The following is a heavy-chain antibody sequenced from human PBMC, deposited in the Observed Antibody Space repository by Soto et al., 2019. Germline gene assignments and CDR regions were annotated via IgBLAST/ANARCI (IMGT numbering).Heavy chain of an antibody. CDR1: GGSISASRFY. D-gene: IGHD3-22*01. V-gene: IGHV4-39*01. J-gene: IGHJ5*02. CDR2: IYHTGNT. CDR3: ARDYYDSSDYTTNWFDP. Sequence: SATLSVTCTVSGGSISASRFYWAWIRRPPGKGLEWIGSIYHTGNTYYNPSLRSRVTISVDTSKNQVSLKLTSVTAADTAVYYCARDYYDSSDYTTNWFDPWGQG.